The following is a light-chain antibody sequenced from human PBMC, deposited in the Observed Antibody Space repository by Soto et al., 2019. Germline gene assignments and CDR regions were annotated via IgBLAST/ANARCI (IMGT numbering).Light chain of an antibody. CDR3: SSYAGNYILV. CDR2: GVD. V-gene: IGLV2-11*01. J-gene: IGLJ1*01. CDR1: SSDVGGYTY. Sequence: QSALTQPRSVSGSPGQSVTISCTGTSSDVGGYTYVSWYQQHPGIAPKLMIYGVDKRPSGVPDRFSGSKSGNTASLTISGLXAEDEADYYCSSYAGNYILVFGTGTKVTVL.